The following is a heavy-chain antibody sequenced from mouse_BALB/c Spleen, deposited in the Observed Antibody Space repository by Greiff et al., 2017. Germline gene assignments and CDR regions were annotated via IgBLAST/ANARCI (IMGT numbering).Heavy chain of an antibody. CDR2: IYPYNGGT. D-gene: IGHD1-1*01. V-gene: IGHV1S29*02. CDR1: GYTFTDYN. J-gene: IGHJ3*01. CDR3: ASDYYGSRAWFAY. Sequence: VQLKESGPELVKPGASVKISCKASGYTFTDYNMHWVKQSHGKSLEWIGYIYPYNGGTGYNQKFKSKATLTVDNSSSTAYMELRSLTSEDYAVYYCASDYYGSRAWFAYWGQGTLVTVSA.